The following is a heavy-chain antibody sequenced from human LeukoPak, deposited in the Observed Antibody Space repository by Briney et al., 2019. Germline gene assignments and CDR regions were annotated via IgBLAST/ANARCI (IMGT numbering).Heavy chain of an antibody. CDR1: GYTFTSYY. Sequence: ASVKVYCKASGYTFTSYYMHWVRQAPGQGLEWMGIINPSGGSTSYAQKFQGRVTMTRDTSTSTVYMELSSLRSEDTAVYYCARLRLGYDFWSGSYNWFDPWGQGTLVTVSS. V-gene: IGHV1-46*01. J-gene: IGHJ5*02. CDR3: ARLRLGYDFWSGSYNWFDP. D-gene: IGHD3-3*01. CDR2: INPSGGST.